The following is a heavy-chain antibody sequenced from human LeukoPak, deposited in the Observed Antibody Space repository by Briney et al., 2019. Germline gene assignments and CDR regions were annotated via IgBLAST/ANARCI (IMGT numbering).Heavy chain of an antibody. V-gene: IGHV3-9*01. CDR2: ISWNSGSI. J-gene: IGHJ3*02. D-gene: IGHD3-10*01. CDR3: ARVLYGSGSYYWAFDI. CDR1: GFTFDDYA. Sequence: GGSLRLSCAASGFTFDDYAMHWVRQAPGKGLEWVSGISWNSGSIGYADSVKGRFTISRDNAKNSLYLQMNSLRAEDTAVYYCARVLYGSGSYYWAFDIWGQGTMVTVSS.